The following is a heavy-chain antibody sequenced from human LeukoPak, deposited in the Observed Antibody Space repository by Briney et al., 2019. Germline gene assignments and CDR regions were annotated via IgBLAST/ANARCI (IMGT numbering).Heavy chain of an antibody. J-gene: IGHJ4*02. CDR3: AKDKGVIRLPTVIAAQDI. D-gene: IGHD6-6*01. V-gene: IGHV3-30*02. CDR2: IRYDGSNK. CDR1: GFTFSSYG. Sequence: PGGSLRLSCAASGFTFSSYGMHWVRQAPGKGLEWVAFIRYDGSNKYYADSVKGRFTISRDNSKNTLYLQMNSLRAEDTAVYYCAKDKGVIRLPTVIAAQDIWGQGTLVTVSS.